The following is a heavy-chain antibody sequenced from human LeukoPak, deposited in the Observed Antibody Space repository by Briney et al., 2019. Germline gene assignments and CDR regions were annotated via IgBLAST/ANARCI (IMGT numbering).Heavy chain of an antibody. CDR2: ISSSGSTI. V-gene: IGHV3-48*03. CDR3: ARGLAYYYMDV. Sequence: PGGSLRLSCAASGFTFSSYGMNWVRQAPGKGLEWVSYISSSGSTIYYADSVKGRFTISRDNAKNSLYLQMNSLRAEDTAVYYCARGLAYYYMDVWGKGTTVTISS. CDR1: GFTFSSYG. J-gene: IGHJ6*03.